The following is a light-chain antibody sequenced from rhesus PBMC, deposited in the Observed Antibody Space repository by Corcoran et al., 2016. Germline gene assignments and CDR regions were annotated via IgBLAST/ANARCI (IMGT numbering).Light chain of an antibody. J-gene: IGKJ1*01. CDR1: QSVSSW. Sequence: DIQMTHSPSSLSASVGDTVTITCRASQSVSSWLDWFQQKPGKAPTLLIYKASSLQRGGPSRFSGSGSVTDFTLTISSLQPEAFATYYCLQYTSSPPTFGQGTKVEIK. V-gene: IGKV1-22*01. CDR3: LQYTSSPPT. CDR2: KAS.